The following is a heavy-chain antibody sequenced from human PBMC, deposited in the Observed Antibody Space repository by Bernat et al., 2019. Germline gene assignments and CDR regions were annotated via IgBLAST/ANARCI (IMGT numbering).Heavy chain of an antibody. CDR1: GYTFTSYG. CDR2: ISAYNGNT. V-gene: IGHV1-18*01. D-gene: IGHD3-22*01. CDR3: ARDFGGYYYDSSGYPSDY. Sequence: QVQLVQSGAEVKKSGASVKVSCKASGYTFTSYGISWVRQAPGQGLEWMGWISAYNGNTNYAQKLQGRVTMTTDTSTSTAYMELRSLRSDDTAVYYCARDFGGYYYDSSGYPSDYWGQGTLVTVSS. J-gene: IGHJ4*02.